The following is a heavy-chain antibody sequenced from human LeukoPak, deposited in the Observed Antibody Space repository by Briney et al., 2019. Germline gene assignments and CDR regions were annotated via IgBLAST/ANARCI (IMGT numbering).Heavy chain of an antibody. CDR1: GYTFTSYG. D-gene: IGHD6-13*01. Sequence: ASVKVSCKASGYTFTSYGISWVRQAPGQGLEWMGGIIPIFGTANYAQKFQGRVTITADESTSTAYMELSSLRSEDTAVYYCATIAAAGRNWFDPWGQGTLVTVSS. J-gene: IGHJ5*02. V-gene: IGHV1-69*13. CDR2: IIPIFGTA. CDR3: ATIAAAGRNWFDP.